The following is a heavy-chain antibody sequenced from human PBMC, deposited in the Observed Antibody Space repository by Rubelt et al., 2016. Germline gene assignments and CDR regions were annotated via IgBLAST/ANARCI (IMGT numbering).Heavy chain of an antibody. Sequence: EVQLLETGGGLVQPGGSLRLSCAASGFTFSSYATTWVRQAPGKGLEWVSGISGSGGSTYYADSVKGRFTISRDNAKNSLYLQMNSLGDEDTAVYYCARDLNSAVGATNFDYWGQGTLVTVSS. J-gene: IGHJ4*02. CDR3: ARDLNSAVGATNFDY. CDR2: ISGSGGST. D-gene: IGHD1-26*01. CDR1: GFTFSSYA. V-gene: IGHV3-23*01.